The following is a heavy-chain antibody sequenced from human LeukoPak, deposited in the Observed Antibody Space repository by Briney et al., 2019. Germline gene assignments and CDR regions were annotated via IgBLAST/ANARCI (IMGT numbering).Heavy chain of an antibody. CDR2: ISETGRTT. Sequence: GGSLRISCAASGFSFNAYAISWVRQAPGKGLEWVSGISETGRTTSYTDSVEGRFTISRDNSKNTLHLQMNRLRAEDTALYYCAKDHDNTDYYYYFDSWGQGTLVTVSS. CDR3: AKDHDNTDYYYYFDS. CDR1: GFSFNAYA. D-gene: IGHD2-21*02. V-gene: IGHV3-23*01. J-gene: IGHJ4*02.